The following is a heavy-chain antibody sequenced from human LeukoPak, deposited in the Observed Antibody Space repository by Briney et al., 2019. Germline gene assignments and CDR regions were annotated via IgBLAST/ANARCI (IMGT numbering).Heavy chain of an antibody. Sequence: GESLRLSCAASGFTFSSYAMHWVRQAPGKGLEWVAVISYDGSNKYYADSVKGRFTISRDNSKNTLYLQMNSLRAEDTAVYYCAKHMRATNTYSFFGLDVWGQGTTVTVSS. D-gene: IGHD1-26*01. J-gene: IGHJ6*02. CDR2: ISYDGSNK. CDR1: GFTFSSYA. V-gene: IGHV3-30*01. CDR3: AKHMRATNTYSFFGLDV.